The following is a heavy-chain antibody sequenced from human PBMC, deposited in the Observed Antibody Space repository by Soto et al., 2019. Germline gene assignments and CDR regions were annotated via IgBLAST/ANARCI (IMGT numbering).Heavy chain of an antibody. J-gene: IGHJ4*02. Sequence: ASVKVSCKASGYIFSIYHLNWVRQAPGQGLEWMATINPNGGSTTFAQSFQGRVTLTSDTSTSTVDMELHSLRSEDTAVYYCARDLRGALDYWGQGTLVTVSS. CDR1: GYIFSIYH. CDR3: ARDLRGALDY. D-gene: IGHD1-26*01. V-gene: IGHV1-46*01. CDR2: INPNGGST.